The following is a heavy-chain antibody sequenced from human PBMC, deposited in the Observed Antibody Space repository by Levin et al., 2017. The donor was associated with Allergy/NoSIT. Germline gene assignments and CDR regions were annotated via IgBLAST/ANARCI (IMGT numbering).Heavy chain of an antibody. D-gene: IGHD6-13*01. CDR3: ARSPIGTSRYSSSWYGGYFQH. Sequence: GESLKISCAASGFTFSSYSMNWVRQAPGKGLEWVSSISSSSSYIYYADSVKGRFTISRDNAKNSLYLQMNSLRAEDTAVYYCARSPIGTSRYSSSWYGGYFQHWGQGTLVTVSS. J-gene: IGHJ1*01. CDR2: ISSSSSYI. V-gene: IGHV3-21*01. CDR1: GFTFSSYS.